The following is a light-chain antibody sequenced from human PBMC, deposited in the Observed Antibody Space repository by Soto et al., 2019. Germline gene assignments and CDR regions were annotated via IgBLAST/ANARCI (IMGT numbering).Light chain of an antibody. CDR2: KVS. Sequence: DVVMTQSPLSLPVTLGQPASISCKSSQSLVYSDGNTYLTWFQQSPGQSPRRLIYKVSNRDSGVPARFSGSGSGTDFTLKISSVEAEDVGVYYCLQGTLWPYTFGQGTKLEIK. CDR3: LQGTLWPYT. J-gene: IGKJ2*01. CDR1: QSLVYSDGNTY. V-gene: IGKV2-30*01.